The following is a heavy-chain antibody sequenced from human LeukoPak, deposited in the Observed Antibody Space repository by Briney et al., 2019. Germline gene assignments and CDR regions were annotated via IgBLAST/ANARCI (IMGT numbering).Heavy chain of an antibody. V-gene: IGHV1-2*02. J-gene: IGHJ5*02. CDR3: ARDTGYGGWFDP. CDR2: INPNSGGT. D-gene: IGHD3-9*01. Sequence: AASVKVSCKASGYTFTGYYMHWVRQAPGQGLEWMGWINPNSGGTNYAQKFQGRVTMTRDTSISTAYMELSRLRSDDTAVYYCARDTGYGGWFDPWGQGTLVTVSS. CDR1: GYTFTGYY.